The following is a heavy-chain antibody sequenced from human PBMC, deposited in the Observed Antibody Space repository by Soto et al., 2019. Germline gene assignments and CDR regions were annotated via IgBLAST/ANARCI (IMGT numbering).Heavy chain of an antibody. CDR2: IIPIFGTA. D-gene: IGHD3-22*01. CDR3: ARDRGPSSGYYPYWFDP. CDR1: GGTFSSYA. Sequence: QVQLVQSGAEVKKPGSSVKVSCKASGGTFSSYAITWVRQAPGQGLEWMGGIIPIFGTANYAQKFQGRVTITAXXTXSXXYMEMSSLRSEDTAVYYCARDRGPSSGYYPYWFDPWGQGTLGTVSS. V-gene: IGHV1-69*12. J-gene: IGHJ5*02.